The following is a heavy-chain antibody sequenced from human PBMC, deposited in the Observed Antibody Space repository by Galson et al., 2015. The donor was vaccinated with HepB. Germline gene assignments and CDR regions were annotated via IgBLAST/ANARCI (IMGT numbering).Heavy chain of an antibody. V-gene: IGHV7-4-1*02. CDR1: GYIFSDYA. CDR3: ARTPDYGSGSFHNAWPDP. CDR2: INTKTGNP. Sequence: SVKVSCKASGYIFSDYAMNWVRQAAGQGLEWMGWINTKTGNPTYAQGFTGRFVFSLDTSVNTAFLHINSLKDEDTAVYYCARTPDYGSGSFHNAWPDPWGQGTLVTVSP. D-gene: IGHD3-10*01. J-gene: IGHJ5*02.